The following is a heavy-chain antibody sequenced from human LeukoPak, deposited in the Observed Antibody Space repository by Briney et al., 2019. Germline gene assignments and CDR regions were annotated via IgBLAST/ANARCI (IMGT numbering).Heavy chain of an antibody. CDR3: VREGRTLGY. V-gene: IGHV3-7*01. CDR1: GFTFSSYA. CDR2: IKQDGSDK. J-gene: IGHJ4*02. Sequence: GGSLRLSCAASGFTFSSYAMSWVRQAPGKGPECVANIKQDGSDKNYVDSVKGRFTISRDNAKNSLYLQMNSLRTEDTAVYYCVREGRTLGYWGQGTLVTVSS.